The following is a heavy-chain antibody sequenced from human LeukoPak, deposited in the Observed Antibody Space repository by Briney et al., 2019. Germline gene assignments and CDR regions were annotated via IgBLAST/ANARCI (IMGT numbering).Heavy chain of an antibody. CDR1: GYTFTDYA. V-gene: IGHV1-3*01. CDR2: INAGNGDT. Sequence: ASVNVSCKASGYTFTDYAIHWVRQAPGQRLEWMGWINAGNGDTKYSQKFQGRVTITRDTSASIVYMELSSLISEDTALYSCARGSTSDWPFDYWGQGTRVTVSS. CDR3: ARGSTSDWPFDY. J-gene: IGHJ4*02. D-gene: IGHD2-2*01.